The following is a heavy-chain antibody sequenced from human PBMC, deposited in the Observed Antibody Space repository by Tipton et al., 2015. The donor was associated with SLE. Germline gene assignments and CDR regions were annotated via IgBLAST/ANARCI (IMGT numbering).Heavy chain of an antibody. CDR2: SHYSGIT. Sequence: PGLVKPSETLSLNCTVSGGSISTYYWNWIRQSPGKGLEWIANSHYSGITNYNPSLKSRVTISADTSGKHFSLRLTSVTAADTAVYYCGYVSDVAFYGMDVWGQGTAVTVSS. J-gene: IGHJ6*02. CDR1: GGSISTYY. CDR3: GYVSDVAFYGMDV. D-gene: IGHD1-14*01. V-gene: IGHV4-59*01.